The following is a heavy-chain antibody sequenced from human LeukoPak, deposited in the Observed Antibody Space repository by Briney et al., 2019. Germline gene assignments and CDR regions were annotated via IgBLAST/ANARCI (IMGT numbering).Heavy chain of an antibody. Sequence: GASVKVSCKASGYTFTSYAMHWVRQAPGQRLEWMGWINAGNGNTKYSQKLQGRVTMTTDTSTSTAYMELRSLRSDDTAVYYCARDLDNWTSKSIWGQGTMVTVSS. J-gene: IGHJ3*02. CDR1: GYTFTSYA. CDR2: INAGNGNT. CDR3: ARDLDNWTSKSI. V-gene: IGHV1-3*01. D-gene: IGHD1-20*01.